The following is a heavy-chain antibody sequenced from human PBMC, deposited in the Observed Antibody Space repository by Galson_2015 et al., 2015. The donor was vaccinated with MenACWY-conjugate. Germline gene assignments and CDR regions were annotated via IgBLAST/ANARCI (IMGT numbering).Heavy chain of an antibody. D-gene: IGHD3-10*02. CDR2: TYFKSKWYN. Sequence: CAISGDSVSSNNAAWNWIRQSPSRGLEWLGRTYFKSKWYNDYAASVKSRLTINPDTSKNLISLQLNSMTPEDTAVYYCAREVMFSRNFHAIDYWGQGTRVTVSS. CDR3: AREVMFSRNFHAIDY. V-gene: IGHV6-1*01. J-gene: IGHJ4*02. CDR1: GDSVSSNNAA.